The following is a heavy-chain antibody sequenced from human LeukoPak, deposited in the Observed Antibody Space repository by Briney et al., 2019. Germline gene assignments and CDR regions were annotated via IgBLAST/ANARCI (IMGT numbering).Heavy chain of an antibody. CDR1: GGTFSSYA. Sequence: SVKVSCKASGGTFSSYAISWVRQAPGQGLEWMGRIIPIFGIANYAQKFQGRVTITADKSTSTAYMELGSLRSEDTAVYYCARGGKLFENYYYYYGMDVWGQGTTVTVSS. V-gene: IGHV1-69*04. CDR2: IIPIFGIA. CDR3: ARGGKLFENYYYYYGMDV. J-gene: IGHJ6*02. D-gene: IGHD3-10*01.